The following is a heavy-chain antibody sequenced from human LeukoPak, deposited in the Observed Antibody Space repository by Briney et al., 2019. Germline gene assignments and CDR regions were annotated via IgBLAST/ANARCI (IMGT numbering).Heavy chain of an antibody. J-gene: IGHJ2*01. CDR1: GFSFDDYA. V-gene: IGHV3-20*04. D-gene: IGHD5-18*01. CDR3: AKGKDTLNPYWYFDV. Sequence: GGSLRLSCAASGFSFDDYAMSLVRQAPGKGLELVSGINWSGVSTGYADSVKGRFTISRDNTKNSLFLQLNSLRAEDTAFYYCAKGKDTLNPYWYFDVWGRGTLVSVSS. CDR2: INWSGVST.